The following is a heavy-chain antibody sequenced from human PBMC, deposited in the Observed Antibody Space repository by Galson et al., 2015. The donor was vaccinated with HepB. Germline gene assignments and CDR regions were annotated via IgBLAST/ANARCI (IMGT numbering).Heavy chain of an antibody. CDR3: ARLGYCSGGSCYSKNPYYYYGMDV. D-gene: IGHD2-15*01. J-gene: IGHJ6*02. CDR2: IIPIFGTA. V-gene: IGHV1-69*06. Sequence: SVKVSCKASGGTFSSYAISWVRQAPGQGLEWMGGIIPIFGTANYAQKFQGRVTITADKSTSTAYMELSSLRSEDTAVYYCARLGYCSGGSCYSKNPYYYYGMDVWGQRTTVTVSS. CDR1: GGTFSSYA.